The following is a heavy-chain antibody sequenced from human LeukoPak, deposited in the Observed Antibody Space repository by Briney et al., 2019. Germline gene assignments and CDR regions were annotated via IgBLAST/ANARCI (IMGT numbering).Heavy chain of an antibody. D-gene: IGHD2-15*01. CDR1: GGSFSDYY. V-gene: IGHV4-34*01. J-gene: IGHJ4*02. CDR2: INHSGST. Sequence: SETLSLTCAVYGGSFSDYYWNWIRQPPGKGLEWIGEINHSGSTNYNPSPKSRVTLSVDTSKNQFSLKLNSVTAADTAMYYCARPAEGYCSNGSCTPFDYWAQGTLVTVSS. CDR3: ARPAEGYCSNGSCTPFDY.